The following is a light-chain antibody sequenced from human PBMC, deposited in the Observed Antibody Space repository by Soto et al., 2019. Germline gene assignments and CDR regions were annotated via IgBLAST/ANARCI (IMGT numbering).Light chain of an antibody. CDR1: SSDVGGYNY. J-gene: IGLJ2*01. V-gene: IGLV2-14*01. Sequence: QLVLTQPASVSGSPGQSITISCTGTSSDVGGYNYVSWYQQHPGKAPKLMIYDVSNRPSGVSNRFSGSKSGNTASLTISGLQAEDEADYYCSSYTSSSTFPPVVFGGGTKLTVL. CDR2: DVS. CDR3: SSYTSSSTFPPVV.